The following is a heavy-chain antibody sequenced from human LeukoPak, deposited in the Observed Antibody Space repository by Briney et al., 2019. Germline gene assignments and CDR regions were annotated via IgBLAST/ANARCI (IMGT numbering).Heavy chain of an antibody. CDR1: GGTFSSYA. V-gene: IGHV1-69*05. J-gene: IGHJ4*02. CDR3: ARGRVVGGFDY. CDR2: INPIFGTA. D-gene: IGHD3-16*01. Sequence: GASVKVSCKASGGTFSSYAISWVRQAPGQGLEWMGGINPIFGTANYAQKFQGRVTITTDESTSTAYMELSSLRSEDTAVYYCARGRVVGGFDYWGQGTLVTVSS.